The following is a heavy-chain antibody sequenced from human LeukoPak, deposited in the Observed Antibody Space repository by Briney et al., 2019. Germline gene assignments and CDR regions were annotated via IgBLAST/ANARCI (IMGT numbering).Heavy chain of an antibody. J-gene: IGHJ3*02. V-gene: IGHV1-3*01. Sequence: GASVKVSCKASGYTFTSYAMHWVRQAPGQRLEWMGWINAGNGNTKYSQKFQGRVTITRDISASTAYMELSSLRSEDTAVYYCATDLLTGAYYYDSSSYPVHAFDIWGQGTMVTVSS. CDR2: INAGNGNT. CDR1: GYTFTSYA. D-gene: IGHD3-22*01. CDR3: ATDLLTGAYYYDSSSYPVHAFDI.